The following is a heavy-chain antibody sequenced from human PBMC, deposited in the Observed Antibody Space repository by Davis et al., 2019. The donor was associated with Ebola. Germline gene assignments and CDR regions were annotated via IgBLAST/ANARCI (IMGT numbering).Heavy chain of an antibody. V-gene: IGHV3-23*01. J-gene: IGHJ6*02. Sequence: PGGSLRLSCAASDFTFSSYVMSWVRQAPGKGLEWVSSISGSGDNTYYADSVKGRFTISRDNSKNTLYLQMNSLRAEDTAVYYCAKERWGGSYGHYRMDVWGQGTTVTVSS. CDR2: ISGSGDNT. D-gene: IGHD1-26*01. CDR3: AKERWGGSYGHYRMDV. CDR1: DFTFSSYV.